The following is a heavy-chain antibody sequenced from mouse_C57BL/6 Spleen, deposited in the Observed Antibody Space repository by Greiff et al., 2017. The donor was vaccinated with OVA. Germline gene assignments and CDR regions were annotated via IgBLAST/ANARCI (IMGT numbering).Heavy chain of an antibody. CDR1: GYTFTSYW. V-gene: IGHV1-72*01. CDR2: IDPNSGGT. J-gene: IGHJ2*01. Sequence: VQLQQPGAELVKPGASVTLSCKASGYTFTSYWMHWVKQRPGRCLAWIGRIDPNSGGTKYNEKFKSKATLTVDKPSSTAYMQLSSLTSEDSAVYYCARYYYGSSSLDYWGQGTTLTVSS. CDR3: ARYYYGSSSLDY. D-gene: IGHD1-1*01.